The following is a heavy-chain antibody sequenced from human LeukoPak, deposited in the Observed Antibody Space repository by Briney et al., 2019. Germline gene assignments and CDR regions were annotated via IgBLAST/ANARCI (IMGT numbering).Heavy chain of an antibody. D-gene: IGHD1-1*01. CDR1: GGSVTTHY. CDR2: VYDSGST. CDR3: ASGRGRYNYWYLDI. J-gene: IGHJ2*01. V-gene: IGHV4-59*02. Sequence: SETLSLTCTVSGGSVTTHYWNWIRQAPGKGPEWIGYVYDSGSTIYNPSLKSRLTISIDSSKNQFSLRLLSVTAADTAVYYCASGRGRYNYWYLDIWGRGTLVTVSS.